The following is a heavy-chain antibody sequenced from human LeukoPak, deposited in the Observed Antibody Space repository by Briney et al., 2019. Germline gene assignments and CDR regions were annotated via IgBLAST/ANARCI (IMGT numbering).Heavy chain of an antibody. D-gene: IGHD3-10*01. V-gene: IGHV3-23*01. CDR2: ISGSGGST. J-gene: IGHJ6*02. Sequence: PGGSLSLSCAASGFTFSTYAVNWVRQAPGKGLEWVSAISGSGGSTYYADSVKGRFTISRDNSKNTLYLQMNSLRAEDTAVYYCAKYYGSGSYHYYYYYGMDVWGQGTTVTVSS. CDR1: GFTFSTYA. CDR3: AKYYGSGSYHYYYYYGMDV.